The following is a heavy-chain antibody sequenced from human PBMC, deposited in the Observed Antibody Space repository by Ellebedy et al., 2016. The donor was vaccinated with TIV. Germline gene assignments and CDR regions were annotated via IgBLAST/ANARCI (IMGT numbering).Heavy chain of an antibody. CDR3: ARDVAPVGQVTFDC. V-gene: IGHV3-7*03. CDR2: IHQDGSEK. D-gene: IGHD2-21*02. CDR1: GFSFSSYW. Sequence: PGGSLRLSCAASGFSFSSYWMSWVRQVPGKGLEWVANIHQDGSEKYYVDSVKGRFTISRDDAKNSLFLKMNRLRAEDTAMYYCARDVAPVGQVTFDCWGQGTLVTVSS. J-gene: IGHJ4*02.